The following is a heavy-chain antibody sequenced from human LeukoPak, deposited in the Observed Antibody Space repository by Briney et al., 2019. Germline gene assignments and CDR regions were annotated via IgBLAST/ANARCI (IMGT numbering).Heavy chain of an antibody. V-gene: IGHV4-34*01. Sequence: SETLSLTCAVNAGSFTGYYWSWIRQPPGKGLEWIGEIDHTGSISYNPSLRSRVTISVDTFKNQFSLNLRSVTAADRAIYYCARDPTTVVTLPYYFDFWGQGTLVTVSS. CDR3: ARDPTTVVTLPYYFDF. J-gene: IGHJ4*02. D-gene: IGHD4-23*01. CDR2: IDHTGSI. CDR1: AGSFTGYY.